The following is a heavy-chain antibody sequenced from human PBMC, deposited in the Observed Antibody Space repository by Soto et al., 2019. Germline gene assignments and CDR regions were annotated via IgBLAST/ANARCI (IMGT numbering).Heavy chain of an antibody. V-gene: IGHV4-59*12. CDR3: ARADIVVVPAAKDNWFDP. Sequence: SETLSLTCTVSGGCMSSYYWSWIRQPPGKGLEWIGYIYYSGSTNYNPSLKSRVTISVDTSKNQFSLKLSSVTAADTAVYYCARADIVVVPAAKDNWFDPWGQGTLVTVSS. D-gene: IGHD2-2*01. J-gene: IGHJ5*02. CDR1: GGCMSSYY. CDR2: IYYSGST.